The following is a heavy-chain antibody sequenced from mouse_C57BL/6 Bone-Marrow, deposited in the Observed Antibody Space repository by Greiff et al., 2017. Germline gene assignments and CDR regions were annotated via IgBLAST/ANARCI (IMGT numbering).Heavy chain of an antibody. J-gene: IGHJ3*01. V-gene: IGHV1-15*01. CDR3: TRGAWFAY. Sequence: VQLQQSGAELVRPGASVTLSCKASGYTFTDYEMHWVKQTPVHGLEWIGAIDPETGGTAYNQKFKGKAILTADKSSSTAYMELRSLTSEDSAVYYCTRGAWFAYWGQRTLVTVSA. CDR2: IDPETGGT. CDR1: GYTFTDYE.